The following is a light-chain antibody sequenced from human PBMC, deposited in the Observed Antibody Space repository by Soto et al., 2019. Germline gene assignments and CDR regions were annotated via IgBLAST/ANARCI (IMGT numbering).Light chain of an antibody. CDR3: KQYASAPRT. CDR2: GAS. Sequence: EIVLTQSPCTLSLSPGERATLSCRASQSVSSSFLAWYQQKPGQAPRLLIYGASGRATGIQDRFSGSGSGKDFTLTISSLEPKDYTVYYCKQYASAPRTFGQGTKVEVK. J-gene: IGKJ1*01. CDR1: QSVSSSF. V-gene: IGKV3-20*01.